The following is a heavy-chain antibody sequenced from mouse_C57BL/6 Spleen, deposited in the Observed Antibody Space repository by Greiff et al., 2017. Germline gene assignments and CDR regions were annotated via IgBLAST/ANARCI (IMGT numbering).Heavy chain of an antibody. CDR3: AKNSKGDYAMDY. V-gene: IGHV2-5*01. J-gene: IGHJ4*01. D-gene: IGHD2-5*01. Sequence: VKVEESGPGLVQPSQSLSITCTVSGFSLTSYGVHWVRQSPGKGLEWLGVIWRGGSTDYNAAFMSRLSITKDNSKSQVFFKMNSLQADDTAIYYCAKNSKGDYAMDYWGQGTSVTVSS. CDR2: IWRGGST. CDR1: GFSLTSYG.